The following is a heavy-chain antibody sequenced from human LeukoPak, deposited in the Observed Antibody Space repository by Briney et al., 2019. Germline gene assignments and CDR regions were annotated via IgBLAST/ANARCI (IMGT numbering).Heavy chain of an antibody. CDR3: ARACSSDSCYFRY. CDR2: INTYNGNT. CDR1: GYTFTNYG. Sequence: ASVKVSCKTSGYTFTNYGITWVRQAPGQRLEWRGWINTYNGNTNYAQKLPGRVTMTTDTSTSTTYMEVRSLNSDDTTVYYCARACSSDSCYFRYWGQGTLVTVSS. J-gene: IGHJ4*02. V-gene: IGHV1-18*01. D-gene: IGHD2-2*01.